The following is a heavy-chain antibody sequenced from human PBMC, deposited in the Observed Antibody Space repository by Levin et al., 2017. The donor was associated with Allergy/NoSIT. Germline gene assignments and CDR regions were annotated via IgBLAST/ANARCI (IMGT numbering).Heavy chain of an antibody. D-gene: IGHD4-23*01. V-gene: IGHV4-39*01. CDR1: GGSISSSSYY. CDR3: ATDSSYGGKRPFDY. J-gene: IGHJ4*02. CDR2: IYYSGST. Sequence: KSSETLSLTCTVSGGSISSSSYYWGWIRQPPGKGLEWIGSIYYSGSTYYNPSLKSRVTISVDTSKNQFSLKLSSVTAADTAVYYCATDSSYGGKRPFDYWGQGTLVTVSS.